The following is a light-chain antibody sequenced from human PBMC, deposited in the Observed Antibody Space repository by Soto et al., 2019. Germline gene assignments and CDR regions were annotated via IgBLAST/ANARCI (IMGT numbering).Light chain of an antibody. CDR3: QQYGSSPPYT. Sequence: EVVLTQSPGTLSLSPGERATLSCRASQSVSNNYFAWYQQKPGQAPRLLIFGSSDRATGIPDRFSGSGSGTDFTRTISRLEPEDFAVYYCQQYGSSPPYTFGQGTKLEIK. CDR1: QSVSNNY. J-gene: IGKJ2*01. V-gene: IGKV3-20*01. CDR2: GSS.